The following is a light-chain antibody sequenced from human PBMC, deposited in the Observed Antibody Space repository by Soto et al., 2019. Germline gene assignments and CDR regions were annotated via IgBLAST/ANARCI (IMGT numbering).Light chain of an antibody. Sequence: IVMTQSPATLSLSPVERATVSCRASQSVSSNFAWYQQKPGQAPRLLIYGASTRATGIPARFSGSGSGTEFTLTISSLQSEDFAVYYCQQYNNWWTFGQGTKVDIK. J-gene: IGKJ1*01. CDR1: QSVSSN. V-gene: IGKV3-15*01. CDR2: GAS. CDR3: QQYNNWWT.